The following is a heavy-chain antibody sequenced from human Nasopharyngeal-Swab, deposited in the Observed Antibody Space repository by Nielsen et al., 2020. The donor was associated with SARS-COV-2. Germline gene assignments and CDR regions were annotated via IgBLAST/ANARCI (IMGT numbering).Heavy chain of an antibody. Sequence: WVRQAPGQGLEWMGWISAYNGNTNYAQKLQGRVTMTTDTSTSTAYMELRSLRSDDTAVYYCARGRSGGATPYYFDYWGQGTLATVSS. V-gene: IGHV1-18*01. CDR3: ARGRSGGATPYYFDY. J-gene: IGHJ4*02. D-gene: IGHD1-26*01. CDR2: ISAYNGNT.